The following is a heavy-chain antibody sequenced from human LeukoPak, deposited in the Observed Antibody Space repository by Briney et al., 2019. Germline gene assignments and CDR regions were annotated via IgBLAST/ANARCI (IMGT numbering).Heavy chain of an antibody. CDR2: ISGSGGST. Sequence: GGSLRLSCAASGFTFSSYAMSWVRQAPGKGLEWVSAISGSGGSTYYADSVKGRFTVSRDNAKNSLYLQMNSLRAEDMALYYCAKASGHIVVVPAFDYWGQGTLVTVSS. V-gene: IGHV3-23*01. CDR1: GFTFSSYA. J-gene: IGHJ4*02. CDR3: AKASGHIVVVPAFDY. D-gene: IGHD2-2*01.